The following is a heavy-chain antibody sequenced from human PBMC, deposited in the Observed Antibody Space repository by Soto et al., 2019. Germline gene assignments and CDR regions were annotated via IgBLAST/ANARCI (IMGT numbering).Heavy chain of an antibody. CDR2: INPGNGNT. D-gene: IGHD3-10*02. Sequence: ASVKVSCKASGYTFTSYGMNWVRQAPGRGLEWMGWINPGNGNTKYSQKFQGRVIIERDTSASTAYMELSSLRSEDTAVYYCARVVDCRYGICSFWFDSWGQGTLVTVSS. CDR1: GYTFTSYG. CDR3: ARVVDCRYGICSFWFDS. J-gene: IGHJ5*01. V-gene: IGHV1-3*01.